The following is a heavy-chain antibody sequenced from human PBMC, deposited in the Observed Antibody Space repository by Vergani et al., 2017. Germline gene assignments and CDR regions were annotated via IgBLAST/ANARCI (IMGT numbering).Heavy chain of an antibody. CDR2: INPNSGGT. D-gene: IGHD1-26*01. Sequence: QVQLVQSGAEVKKPGASVKVSCKASGYTFTGYYMHWVRQAPGQGLEWMGWINPNSGGTNYAQKFQGRVTMTRDTSISTAYMELSSLRSEDTAVYYCARDRVGATGAADALDIWGQGTMVTVSS. J-gene: IGHJ3*02. CDR3: ARDRVGATGAADALDI. CDR1: GYTFTGYY. V-gene: IGHV1-2*02.